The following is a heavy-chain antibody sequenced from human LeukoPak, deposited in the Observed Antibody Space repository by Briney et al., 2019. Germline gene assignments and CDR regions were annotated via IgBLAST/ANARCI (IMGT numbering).Heavy chain of an antibody. J-gene: IGHJ4*02. D-gene: IGHD2-21*02. CDR1: GYTFTSYG. Sequence: ASVEVSCKASGYTFTSYGISWVRQAPGQGLEWMGWISAYNGNTNYAQKLQGRVTMNTNTSTSTAYMELRSLRSDDTAVYYCARDRYCGGDCYTQPSDYWGQGTLVTVSS. CDR3: ARDRYCGGDCYTQPSDY. CDR2: ISAYNGNT. V-gene: IGHV1-18*01.